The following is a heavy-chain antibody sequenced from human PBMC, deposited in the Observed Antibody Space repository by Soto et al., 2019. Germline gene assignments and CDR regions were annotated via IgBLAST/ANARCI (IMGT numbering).Heavy chain of an antibody. CDR1: GFTVSSNY. J-gene: IGHJ6*03. V-gene: IGHV3-53*04. CDR3: ARDRALDYGDYYYYWYMDV. Sequence: PGGSLRLSCAASGFTVSSNYMSWVRQAPGKGLEWVSVIYSGGSTYYADSVKGRCTISRHNSKNTLYLQMNSLRPEDTAVYYCARDRALDYGDYYYYWYMDVWGKGTTVTVSS. CDR2: IYSGGST. D-gene: IGHD4-17*01.